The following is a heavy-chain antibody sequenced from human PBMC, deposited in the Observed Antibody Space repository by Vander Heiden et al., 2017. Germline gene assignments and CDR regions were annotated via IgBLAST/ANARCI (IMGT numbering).Heavy chain of an antibody. Sequence: EVQLLDSGGGLVQPWGSLRLYCAASGFSLSHNAMSWARQAPGKGLEGVSGIGSDDRTHNADYVRGRFTISRDNSKNTLLLQLNTLRAEDTAIYYCAKDLHFWAACDVWGQGTTVTVSS. V-gene: IGHV3-23*01. CDR3: AKDLHFWAACDV. CDR2: IGSDDRT. CDR1: GFSLSHNA. D-gene: IGHD7-27*01. J-gene: IGHJ6*02.